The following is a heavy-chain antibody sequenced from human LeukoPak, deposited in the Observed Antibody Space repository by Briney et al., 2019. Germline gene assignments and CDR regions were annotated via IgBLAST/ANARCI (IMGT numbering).Heavy chain of an antibody. CDR2: MNPNSGNT. V-gene: IGHV1-8*01. CDR1: GYTFTSYG. CDR3: ARGLGGWYTYYYYYYGMDV. J-gene: IGHJ6*02. D-gene: IGHD6-19*01. Sequence: ASVKVSCKASGYTFTSYGINWVRQATGQGLEWMGWMNPNSGNTGYAQKFQGRVTMTRNTSISTAYMELSSLRSEDTAVYYCARGLGGWYTYYYYYYGMDVWGQGTTVTVSS.